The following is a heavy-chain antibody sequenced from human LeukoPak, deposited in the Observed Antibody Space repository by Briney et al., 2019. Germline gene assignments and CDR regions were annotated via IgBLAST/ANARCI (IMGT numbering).Heavy chain of an antibody. CDR3: ATGDCGGDCYSSYFDY. CDR1: GFTVSSNY. CDR2: IYSGGST. D-gene: IGHD2-21*02. Sequence: GGSLRLSCAASGFTVSSNYMSWVRQAPGKGLEWVSVIYSGGSTYYADSVKGRFTVSRDNSKSMLYLQVNSLRAEDTTVYYCATGDCGGDCYSSYFDYWGQGTLVTVSS. V-gene: IGHV3-53*05. J-gene: IGHJ4*02.